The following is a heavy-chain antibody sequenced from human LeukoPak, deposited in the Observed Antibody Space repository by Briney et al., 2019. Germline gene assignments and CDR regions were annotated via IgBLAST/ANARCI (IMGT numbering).Heavy chain of an antibody. D-gene: IGHD5-12*01. CDR1: GFTFSSYA. J-gene: IGHJ4*02. Sequence: GGSLRLSCAASGFTFSSYAMHWVRQAPGKGLEWVSLISFDGSSKYYADSVKGRFTISRDNSKDTLYLQMNSLRGEDMAVYYCAREQRGYDWYYWGQGTLVTVSS. CDR3: AREQRGYDWYY. V-gene: IGHV3-30-3*01. CDR2: ISFDGSSK.